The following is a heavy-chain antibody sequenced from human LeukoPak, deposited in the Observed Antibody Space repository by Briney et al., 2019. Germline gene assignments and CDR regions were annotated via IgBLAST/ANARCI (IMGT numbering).Heavy chain of an antibody. CDR1: GFTFSSYE. CDR3: ARDRGQTGYYWSYYYYMDV. J-gene: IGHJ6*03. CDR2: ISGGSSTM. D-gene: IGHD3-9*01. V-gene: IGHV3-48*01. Sequence: GGSLRLSCAASGFTFSSYEMNWVRQAPGKGLEWVSYISGGSSTMYYADSVKGRFTISRDNAQNSLYLQMNSLGAEDTAVYYCARDRGQTGYYWSYYYYMDVWGIGTTVTVSS.